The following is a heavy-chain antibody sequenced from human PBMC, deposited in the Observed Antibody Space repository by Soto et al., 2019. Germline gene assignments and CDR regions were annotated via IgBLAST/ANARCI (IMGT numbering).Heavy chain of an antibody. J-gene: IGHJ6*02. CDR2: IIPIFGTA. CDR1: GGTFSSYA. V-gene: IGHV1-69*13. CDR3: ASITMVRGVIHGYYYGMDV. Sequence: ASVKVSCKASGGTFSSYAISWARQAPGQGLEWMGGIIPIFGTANYAQKFQGRVTITADEPTSTAYMELSSLRSEDTAVYYCASITMVRGVIHGYYYGMDVWGQGTTVTVSS. D-gene: IGHD3-10*01.